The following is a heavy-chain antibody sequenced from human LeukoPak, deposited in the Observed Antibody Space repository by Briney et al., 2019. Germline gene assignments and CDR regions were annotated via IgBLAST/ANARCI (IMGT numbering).Heavy chain of an antibody. CDR2: ISWNSGSI. CDR1: GFTFDDYA. Sequence: GGSLRLSCATSGFTFDDYAMHWVRQAPGKGLEWVSGISWNSGSIGYADSVKGRFTISRDNAKNSLYLQMNSLRAEDTAVYYCARDGRYCSSTSCYASSFGYWGQGTLVTVSS. J-gene: IGHJ4*02. CDR3: ARDGRYCSSTSCYASSFGY. V-gene: IGHV3-9*01. D-gene: IGHD2-2*01.